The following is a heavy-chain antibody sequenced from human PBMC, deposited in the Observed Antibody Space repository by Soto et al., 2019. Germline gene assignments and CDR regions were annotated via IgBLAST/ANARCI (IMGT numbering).Heavy chain of an antibody. V-gene: IGHV3-21*01. Sequence: GGSLRLSCAASGFTFSSYSMNWVRQAPGKGLEWVSSISSSSSYIYYADSVKGRFTISRDNAKNSLYLQMNSLRAEDTAVYYCAGGLLWFGEPLIDDWGQGTLVTVSS. CDR2: ISSSSSYI. J-gene: IGHJ4*02. CDR3: AGGLLWFGEPLIDD. CDR1: GFTFSSYS. D-gene: IGHD3-10*01.